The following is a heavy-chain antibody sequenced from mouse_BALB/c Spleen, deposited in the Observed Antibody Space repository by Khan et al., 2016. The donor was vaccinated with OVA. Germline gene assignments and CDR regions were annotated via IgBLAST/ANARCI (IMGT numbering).Heavy chain of an antibody. V-gene: IGHV5-6*01. CDR3: ARLAYYYDSEGFAY. CDR2: VSTGGHYT. CDR1: GFTFSTYG. Sequence: VQRVESGGDVVKPGGSLKLSCAASGFTFSTYGMSWVRQTPDKRLEWVATVSTGGHYTYYPDTVKGRFTISRDNAKNTLYLQMNSLKSEDTAMFYCARLAYYYDSEGFAYWGQGTLVTVSA. D-gene: IGHD1-1*01. J-gene: IGHJ3*01.